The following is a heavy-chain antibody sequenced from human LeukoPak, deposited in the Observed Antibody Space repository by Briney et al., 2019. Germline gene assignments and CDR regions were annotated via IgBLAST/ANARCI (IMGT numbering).Heavy chain of an antibody. CDR1: GFTFSGSW. CDR2: IKGDGSDK. V-gene: IGHV3-7*01. D-gene: IGHD3-16*01. J-gene: IGHJ4*02. Sequence: PGGSLRLSCAASGFTFSGSWMTWTSQAPGKGLEWLANIKGDGSDKNYVDSVKGRFTISRDNAKNSLFLQMSSLRGEDTALYYCATEHWGPNSWGQGTLVTVSS. CDR3: ATEHWGPNS.